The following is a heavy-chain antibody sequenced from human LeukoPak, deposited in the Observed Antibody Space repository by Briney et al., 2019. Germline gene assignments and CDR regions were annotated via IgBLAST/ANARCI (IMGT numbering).Heavy chain of an antibody. CDR3: TRLGGLVAAFVS. CDR1: GFTFSGSA. Sequence: GGSLRLSCAASGFTFSGSATHWVRQASGKGLEWVGRIRSKANSYATAYAASVKGRFTISRDDSKNTAYLQMNSLKTEDTAVYYCTRLGGLVAAFVSWGQGTLVTVSS. D-gene: IGHD2-15*01. CDR2: IRSKANSYAT. V-gene: IGHV3-73*01. J-gene: IGHJ4*02.